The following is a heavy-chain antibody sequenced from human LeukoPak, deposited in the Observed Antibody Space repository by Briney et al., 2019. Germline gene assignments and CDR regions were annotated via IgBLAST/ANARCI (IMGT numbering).Heavy chain of an antibody. J-gene: IGHJ4*02. CDR2: ISWNSGSI. CDR1: GFTFDDYA. V-gene: IGHV3-9*01. Sequence: GGSLRLSCAASGFTFDDYAMHWVRQAPGKGLEWVSSISWNSGSIGYADSVKGRFTISRDNAKNSLYLQMNSLRAEDTALYYCAKDGGLYYFDYWGQGTLVTVSS. CDR3: AKDGGLYYFDY.